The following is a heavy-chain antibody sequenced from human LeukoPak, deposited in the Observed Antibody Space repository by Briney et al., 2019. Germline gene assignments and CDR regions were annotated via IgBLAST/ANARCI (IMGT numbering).Heavy chain of an antibody. D-gene: IGHD3-22*01. V-gene: IGHV3-23*01. CDR1: GLTFSSYA. CDR3: AKGDYYDSSGYYYPHYFDY. J-gene: IGHJ4*02. Sequence: GGSLRLSCAASGLTFSSYAMSWVRQAPGKGLEWVSAISGSGGSTYYADSVKGRFTISRDNSKNTLYLQMNSLRAEDTAVYYCAKGDYYDSSGYYYPHYFDYWGQGTLVTVSS. CDR2: ISGSGGST.